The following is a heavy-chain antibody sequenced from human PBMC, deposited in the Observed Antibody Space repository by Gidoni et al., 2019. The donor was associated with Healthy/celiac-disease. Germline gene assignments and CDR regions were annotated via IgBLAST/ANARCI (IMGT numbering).Heavy chain of an antibody. J-gene: IGHJ4*02. Sequence: QLQLVESGGGVVQPGRSLRLSCAASGFTFSSYAMHWVRQAPGKGLEWVAVISYDGRNKSYADSVKGRFTISRDNSKNTLYLQMNSLRAEDTSVYYCARPTGYSYGLANFWGQGTLVTVSS. CDR2: ISYDGRNK. V-gene: IGHV3-30*04. CDR1: GFTFSSYA. CDR3: ARPTGYSYGLANF. D-gene: IGHD5-18*01.